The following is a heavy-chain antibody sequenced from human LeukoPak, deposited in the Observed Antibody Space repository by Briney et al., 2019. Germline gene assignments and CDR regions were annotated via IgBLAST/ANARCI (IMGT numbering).Heavy chain of an antibody. D-gene: IGHD3-22*01. CDR2: ISYGGSNK. Sequence: GGSLRLSCAASGFTFSTYGMHWVRQAPGKGLEWVAVISYGGSNKYYAESVKGRFTISRDNSKNTLSLQMDSLRAEDTAVYYCAKAPRDSSGYFLFFFDHWGQGTLVTVSS. V-gene: IGHV3-30*18. CDR1: GFTFSTYG. CDR3: AKAPRDSSGYFLFFFDH. J-gene: IGHJ4*02.